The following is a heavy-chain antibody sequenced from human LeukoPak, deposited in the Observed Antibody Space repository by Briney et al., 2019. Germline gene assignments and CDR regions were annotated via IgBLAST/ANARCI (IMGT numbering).Heavy chain of an antibody. V-gene: IGHV4-34*01. CDR3: ARRGIWFGFDY. Sequence: SETLSLTCAVYGGSFSGYYWSWIRQPPGKGLEWIGEINHSGSTNYNPSLKSRVTISVDTSKNQFSLKLSSVTAADTAVYYCARRGIWFGFDYWGQGTLVTVSS. CDR1: GGSFSGYY. J-gene: IGHJ4*02. CDR2: INHSGST. D-gene: IGHD3-10*01.